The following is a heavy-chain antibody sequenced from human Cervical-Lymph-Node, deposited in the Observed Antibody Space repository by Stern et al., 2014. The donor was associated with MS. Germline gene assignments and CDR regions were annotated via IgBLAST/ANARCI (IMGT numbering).Heavy chain of an antibody. J-gene: IGHJ6*02. CDR3: ARTYYDFWSGYYKYYYGLDV. CDR2: IIPIFGTA. Sequence: MQLVESGAEVKKPGSSVKVSCKASGGTFSSYAISWLRQAPGQGLEWMGGIIPIFGTANYAQKFQGRVTITADESTSTAYMELSSLRSEDTAVYYCARTYYDFWSGYYKYYYGLDVWGQGTTVTVSS. V-gene: IGHV1-69*01. D-gene: IGHD3-3*01. CDR1: GGTFSSYA.